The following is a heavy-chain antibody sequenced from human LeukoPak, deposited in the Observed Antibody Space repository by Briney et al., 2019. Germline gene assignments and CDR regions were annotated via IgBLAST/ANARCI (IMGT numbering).Heavy chain of an antibody. CDR2: IYSDGSRT. CDR3: ARSGRGGAFDI. D-gene: IGHD1-26*01. J-gene: IGHJ3*02. CDR1: GFAFSSYW. Sequence: PGGSLRLSCAASGFAFSSYWMHWVRQGPGKGLVWVSRIYSDGSRTTYADSVKGRFTISGDNAKNTLYLQMNSLRAEDTAVCYCARSGRGGAFDIWGHGTMVTVSS. V-gene: IGHV3-74*01.